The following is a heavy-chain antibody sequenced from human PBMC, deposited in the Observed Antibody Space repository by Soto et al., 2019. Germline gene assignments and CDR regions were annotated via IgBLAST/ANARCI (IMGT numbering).Heavy chain of an antibody. CDR3: ARGQRYCSGGSCSEYYYYYMDV. Sequence: SETLSLTCAVYGGSFSGYYWSWIRQPPGKGLEWIGEINHSGSTNYNPSLKSRVTISVDTSKNQFSLKLSSVTAADTAVYYCARGQRYCSGGSCSEYYYYYMDVWGKGTTVTVSS. CDR2: INHSGST. CDR1: GGSFSGYY. J-gene: IGHJ6*03. V-gene: IGHV4-34*01. D-gene: IGHD2-15*01.